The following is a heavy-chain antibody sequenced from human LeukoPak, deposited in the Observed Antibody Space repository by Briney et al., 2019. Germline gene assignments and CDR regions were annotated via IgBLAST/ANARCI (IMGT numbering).Heavy chain of an antibody. CDR3: ARRGVNWNYLYYFDY. CDR2: LYHSMST. J-gene: IGHJ4*02. V-gene: IGHV4-4*02. D-gene: IGHD1-7*01. CDR1: GGSISSNNW. Sequence: PSGTLSLTCAVFGGSISSNNWWSWVRQPPGKGLEWIGELYHSMSTNYNPSLKSRVTISVDKSKNQFFLKLSSVTAADTAVYYCARRGVNWNYLYYFDYWGQGTLVTVSS.